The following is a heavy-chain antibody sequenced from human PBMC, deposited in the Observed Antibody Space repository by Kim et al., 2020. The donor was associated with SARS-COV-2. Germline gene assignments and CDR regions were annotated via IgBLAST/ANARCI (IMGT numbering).Heavy chain of an antibody. V-gene: IGHV4-34*01. D-gene: IGHD6-19*01. J-gene: IGHJ4*02. CDR3: ARGLGIAVAGTFDY. Sequence: NPSLKGRVTISVDPSKNQFSLKLSSVTAADTAVYYCARGLGIAVAGTFDYWGQGTLVTVSS.